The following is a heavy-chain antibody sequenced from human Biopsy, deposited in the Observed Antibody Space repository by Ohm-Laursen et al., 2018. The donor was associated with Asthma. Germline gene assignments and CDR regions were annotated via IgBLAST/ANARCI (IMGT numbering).Heavy chain of an antibody. J-gene: IGHJ4*02. Sequence: SLRLSCAASGLNFEDYVMHWVRQAPGKGLEWVSGISWNSRSIGYGDSVRGRFTISRDNTKNSLYLQMNSLSPEDTAMYYCRALPTRTMYFDSWGQGTLVTVSS. CDR2: ISWNSRSI. V-gene: IGHV3-9*01. CDR3: RALPTRTMYFDS. CDR1: GLNFEDYV. D-gene: IGHD4/OR15-4a*01.